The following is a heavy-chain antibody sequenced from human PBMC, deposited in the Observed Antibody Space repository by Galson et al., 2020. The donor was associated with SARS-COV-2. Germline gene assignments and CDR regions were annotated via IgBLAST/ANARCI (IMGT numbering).Heavy chain of an antibody. CDR3: ARGLGGPPSYDFGSGYYNRKVRYGMDV. CDR2: INHSGST. Sequence: SETLSLTCAVYGGSFSGYYWSWIRQPHGKGMEWIGAINHSGSTNYNPSLKSRVTISVDTSKNQLSLKLSSVTAADTAVYYCARGLGGPPSYDFGSGYYNRKVRYGMDVWGQGTTVTVSS. CDR1: GGSFSGYY. J-gene: IGHJ6*02. D-gene: IGHD3-3*01. V-gene: IGHV4-34*01.